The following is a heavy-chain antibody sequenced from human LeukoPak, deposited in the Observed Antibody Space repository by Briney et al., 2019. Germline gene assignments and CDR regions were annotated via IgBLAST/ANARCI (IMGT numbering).Heavy chain of an antibody. CDR1: GYTFGSYG. D-gene: IGHD1-26*01. J-gene: IGHJ4*02. V-gene: IGHV1-46*01. CDR2: INPSGGST. CDR3: ARGGWELFDY. Sequence: GASVKVSCKASGYTFGSYGVNWVRQAPGQGLEWMGIINPSGGSTSYEQKFQGRVTMTRDTSTTTVYMELSSLRSEDTAVYYCARGGWELFDYWGQGTLVTVSS.